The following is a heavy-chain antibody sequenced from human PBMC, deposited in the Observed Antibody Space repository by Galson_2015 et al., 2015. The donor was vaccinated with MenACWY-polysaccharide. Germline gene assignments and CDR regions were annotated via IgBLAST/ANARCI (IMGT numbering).Heavy chain of an antibody. V-gene: IGHV3-23*01. CDR3: ASTYCSGGSCYSASYYYYGMDV. CDR2: ISGSGGST. Sequence: SLRLSCAASGFTFSSYAMSWVRQAPGKGLEWVSAISGSGGSTYYADSVKGRFTISRDNSKNTLYLQMNSLRAEDTAVYYCASTYCSGGSCYSASYYYYGMDVWGQGTTVTVSS. D-gene: IGHD2-15*01. J-gene: IGHJ6*02. CDR1: GFTFSSYA.